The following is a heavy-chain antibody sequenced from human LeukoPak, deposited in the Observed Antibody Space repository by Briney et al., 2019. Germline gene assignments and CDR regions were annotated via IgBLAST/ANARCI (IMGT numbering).Heavy chain of an antibody. Sequence: ASVKVSCKASGYTFTGYYMHWVRQAPGQGLEWMGIINPSGGSTSYAQKFQGRVTMTRDMSTSTVYMELSSLRSEDTAVYYCARDRVVGATNDYFDYWGQGTLVTVSS. D-gene: IGHD1-26*01. CDR3: ARDRVVGATNDYFDY. J-gene: IGHJ4*02. CDR1: GYTFTGYY. CDR2: INPSGGST. V-gene: IGHV1-46*01.